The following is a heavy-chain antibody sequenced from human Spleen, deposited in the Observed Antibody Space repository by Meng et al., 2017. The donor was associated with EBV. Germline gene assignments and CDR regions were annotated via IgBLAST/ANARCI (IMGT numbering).Heavy chain of an antibody. Sequence: QVQLVQSGAEVRKPGASVKVSCKASGYILTSYGMSWVRQAPGQRLEWMGWINAGNGNTKYSENFQGRVTITRDTSASTAYMELSSLRSEDTAVYYCATYCSSGSCYVYWGQGTLVTVSS. CDR1: GYILTSYG. V-gene: IGHV1-3*01. CDR3: ATYCSSGSCYVY. D-gene: IGHD2-2*01. CDR2: INAGNGNT. J-gene: IGHJ4*02.